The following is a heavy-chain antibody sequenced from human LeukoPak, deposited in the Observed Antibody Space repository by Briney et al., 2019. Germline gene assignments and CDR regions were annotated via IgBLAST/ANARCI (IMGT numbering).Heavy chain of an antibody. J-gene: IGHJ4*02. Sequence: ASVKVSCKASGYTFTSYDINWVRQATGQGLEWMGWMNPNSGNTGYAQKFQGRVTMTRNTSISTAYMELSSLRSEDTAVYYCARVSXYYGSXXXXYFDYWGQGTLVTVSS. CDR2: MNPNSGNT. CDR3: ARVSXYYGSXXXXYFDY. V-gene: IGHV1-8*01. CDR1: GYTFTSYD. D-gene: IGHD3-10*01.